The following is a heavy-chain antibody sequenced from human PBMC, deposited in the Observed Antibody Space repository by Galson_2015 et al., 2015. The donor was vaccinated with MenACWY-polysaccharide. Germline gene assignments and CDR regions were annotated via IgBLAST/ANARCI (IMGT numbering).Heavy chain of an antibody. J-gene: IGHJ4*02. CDR1: GFPLSGYW. CDR2: INPDGSDK. D-gene: IGHD3/OR15-3a*01. V-gene: IGHV3-7*01. CDR3: ARHEDWGFGY. Sequence: SLRLSCAASGFPLSGYWMTWVRQAPGKGLDWVANINPDGSDKYYAGSMRGRFSISRDNSKNSLYLQINSLTADDTAVYYCARHEDWGFGYWGQGTLVTVAS.